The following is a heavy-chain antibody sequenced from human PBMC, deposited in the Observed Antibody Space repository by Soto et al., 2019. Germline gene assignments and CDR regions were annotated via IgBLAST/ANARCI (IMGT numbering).Heavy chain of an antibody. CDR1: GASISGFY. J-gene: IGHJ4*02. V-gene: IGHV4-59*05. Sequence: SETLSLTCTVSGASISGFYRSWIRKSAGKGLEWIGSVYYGGSTYYNPSLKSRVTISVDTSKNQFSLKLRSVTAADTAVYYCARHETLASAGDFWGQGTLVTVSS. CDR2: VYYGGST. CDR3: ARHETLASAGDF.